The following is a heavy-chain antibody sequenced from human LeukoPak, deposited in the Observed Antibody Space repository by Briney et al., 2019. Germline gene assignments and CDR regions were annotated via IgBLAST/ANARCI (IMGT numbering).Heavy chain of an antibody. CDR3: ASQSGSYYSYYGMDV. CDR2: SNPNSGNT. V-gene: IGHV1-8*02. J-gene: IGHJ6*02. CDR1: GYTFTGYY. D-gene: IGHD1-26*01. Sequence: ASVKVSCKASGYTFTGYYIHWVRQAPGQGLEWMGWSNPNSGNTGYAQKFQGRVTMTRNTSISTAYMELSSLRSEDTAVYYCASQSGSYYSYYGMDVWGQGTTVTVSS.